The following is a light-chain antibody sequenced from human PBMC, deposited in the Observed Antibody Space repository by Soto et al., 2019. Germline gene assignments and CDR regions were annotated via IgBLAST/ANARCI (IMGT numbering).Light chain of an antibody. CDR1: QSVSDN. CDR3: QQRWRWPSNT. Sequence: EVLMTQSPDTLYVSPGERVTLSCRASQSVSDNLAWYQQKPGQGPRLLVYRASTRTLGIPARFSGSGSGTDFTLTISSLEPEDSGVYYCQQRWRWPSNTFGQGTRLEI. CDR2: RAS. V-gene: IGKV3-15*01. J-gene: IGKJ5*01.